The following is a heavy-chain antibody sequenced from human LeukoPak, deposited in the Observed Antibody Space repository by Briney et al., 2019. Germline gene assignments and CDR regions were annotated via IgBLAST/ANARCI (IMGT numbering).Heavy chain of an antibody. D-gene: IGHD2-15*01. CDR1: GGSFSGYY. CDR2: INHSGIT. CDR3: ARSRASFRAAGMDV. Sequence: PSETLSLTCAVYGGSFSGYYWSWIRQPPGKGLEWIGQINHSGITDYNPSLKSRVTISGDTSKNQFSLKMRSVTAADTAVYYCARSRASFRAAGMDVWGQGTTVTVS. J-gene: IGHJ6*02. V-gene: IGHV4-34*01.